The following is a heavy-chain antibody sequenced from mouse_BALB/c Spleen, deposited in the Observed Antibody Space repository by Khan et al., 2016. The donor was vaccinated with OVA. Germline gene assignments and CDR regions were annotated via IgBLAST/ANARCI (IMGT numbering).Heavy chain of an antibody. CDR2: ISSSGST. J-gene: IGHJ4*01. CDR1: GYSITSDYA. CDR3: ARDGSRYNYAMDY. D-gene: IGHD2-3*01. V-gene: IGHV3-2*02. Sequence: EVELVESGPGQVKPSQSLSLTCTVTGYSITSDYAWNWIRQFPGNKLEWMGYISSSGSTNYNPALKSRISITRDTSKNQFFLQLNSVTTEDTATYYCARDGSRYNYAMDYWGQGTSVTVSS.